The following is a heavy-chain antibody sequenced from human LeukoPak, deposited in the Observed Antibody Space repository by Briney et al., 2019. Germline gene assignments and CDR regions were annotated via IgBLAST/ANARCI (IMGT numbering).Heavy chain of an antibody. D-gene: IGHD3-22*01. Sequence: VASVKVSCKASGYTFTSYGISWVRQAPGQGLEWMGWISAYNGTTNYAQKLHGRVTMTTATSTSKAYMKLRSLRSDDTAVDYCARGVSYYYDSSGYYLDYWGQGTLVTVSS. CDR3: ARGVSYYYDSSGYYLDY. J-gene: IGHJ4*02. CDR2: ISAYNGTT. V-gene: IGHV1-18*01. CDR1: GYTFTSYG.